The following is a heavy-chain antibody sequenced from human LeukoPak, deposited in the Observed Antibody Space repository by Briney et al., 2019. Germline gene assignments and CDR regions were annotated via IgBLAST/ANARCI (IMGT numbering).Heavy chain of an antibody. CDR3: ARNYDYYFDY. J-gene: IGHJ4*02. CDR1: GFTFNTYT. D-gene: IGHD3-22*01. V-gene: IGHV3-21*01. CDR2: IRGSSSYI. Sequence: GGSLRLSCAASGFTFNTYTMSWVRQAPGKGLEWVSYIRGSSSYIYYADSMKGRFTISRDSGKNSLYLQMNSLRAEDTAVYYCARNYDYYFDYWGQGTLVTVSS.